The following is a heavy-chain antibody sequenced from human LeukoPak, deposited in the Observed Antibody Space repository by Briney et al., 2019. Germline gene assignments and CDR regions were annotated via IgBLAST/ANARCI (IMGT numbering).Heavy chain of an antibody. CDR1: GYTFTDYD. CDR2: MNPNSDNT. CDR3: ARRSGWASFDY. J-gene: IGHJ4*02. D-gene: IGHD6-19*01. V-gene: IGHV1-8*02. Sequence: GASVKVSCKASGYTFTDYDINWVRQATGQGLEWMGWMNPNSDNTGYAQKFQGRVTITRNTSINTAYMELSSLRSEDTAVYYCARRSGWASFDYSGQGTLVTVSS.